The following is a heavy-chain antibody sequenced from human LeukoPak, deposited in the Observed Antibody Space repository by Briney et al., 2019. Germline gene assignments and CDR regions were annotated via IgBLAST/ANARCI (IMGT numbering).Heavy chain of an antibody. D-gene: IGHD2-2*02. CDR3: ARHCSSTSCYRNYYYGMDV. V-gene: IGHV4-59*08. CDR2: IYYSGST. J-gene: IGHJ6*02. Sequence: SETLSLTCTVSGGSISSYYWSWIRQPPGKGLEWIGHIYYSGSTNYNPSLKSRVTISVDTSKNQFSLKLSSVTAADTAVYYCARHCSSTSCYRNYYYGMDVWGQGTTVTVSS. CDR1: GGSISSYY.